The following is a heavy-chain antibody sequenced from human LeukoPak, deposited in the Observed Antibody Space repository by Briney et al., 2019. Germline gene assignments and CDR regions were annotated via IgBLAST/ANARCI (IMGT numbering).Heavy chain of an antibody. Sequence: GASAKASCKASGGTFSSYTISWVRQAPGQGLEWMGRIIPILGIANYAQKFQGRVTITADKSTSTAYMELSSLRSEDTAVYYCARDPLYDSSGYYYYYYGMDVWGQGTTVTVSS. J-gene: IGHJ6*02. CDR1: GGTFSSYT. V-gene: IGHV1-69*04. CDR2: IIPILGIA. CDR3: ARDPLYDSSGYYYYYYGMDV. D-gene: IGHD3-22*01.